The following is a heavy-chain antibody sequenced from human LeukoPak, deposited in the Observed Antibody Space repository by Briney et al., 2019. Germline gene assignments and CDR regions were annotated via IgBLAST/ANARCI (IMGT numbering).Heavy chain of an antibody. J-gene: IGHJ5*02. V-gene: IGHV4-59*12. Sequence: SETLSLTCTVSGGSIATYYWSWVRQFPGKGLEWIGYIYYNGRTDYNPSLESRATISVDTSMNQFSLKVTSMTPADTAFHYCVRGVPSAVLVSWGQGTLVTVSS. CDR1: GGSIATYY. CDR2: IYYNGRT. CDR3: VRGVPSAVLVS. D-gene: IGHD2-15*01.